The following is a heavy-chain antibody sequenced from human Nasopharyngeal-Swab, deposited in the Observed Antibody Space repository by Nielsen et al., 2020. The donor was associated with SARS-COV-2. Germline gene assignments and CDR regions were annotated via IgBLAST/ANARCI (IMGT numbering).Heavy chain of an antibody. CDR2: IKQDGSEK. CDR1: GFTFSTYW. D-gene: IGHD2-15*01. V-gene: IGHV3-7*03. J-gene: IGHJ5*02. CDR3: AKDSGAGFCDDGSCFPTNH. Sequence: GESLKISCATSGFTFSTYWMTWVRQAPGKGLEWVANIKQDGSEKYYIDSVKGRFTISRDTSKNTLYLQMNGLRAEDTAVYYCAKDSGAGFCDDGSCFPTNHWGQGTLVTVSS.